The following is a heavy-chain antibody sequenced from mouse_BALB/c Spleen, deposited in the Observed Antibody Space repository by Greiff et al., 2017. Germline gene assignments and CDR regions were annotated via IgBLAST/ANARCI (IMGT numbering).Heavy chain of an antibody. Sequence: EVQRVESGGGLVQPGGSLKLSCAASGFTFSSYTMSWVRQTPEKRLEWVAYISNGGGSTYYPDTVKGRFTISRDNAKNTLYLQMSSLKSEDTAMYYCARRGSSSYFDVWGAGTTVTVSS. CDR2: ISNGGGST. D-gene: IGHD1-1*01. J-gene: IGHJ1*01. CDR1: GFTFSSYT. V-gene: IGHV5-12-2*01. CDR3: ARRGSSSYFDV.